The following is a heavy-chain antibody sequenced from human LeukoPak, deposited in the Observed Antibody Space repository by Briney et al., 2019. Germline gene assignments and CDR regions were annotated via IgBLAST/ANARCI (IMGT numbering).Heavy chain of an antibody. CDR3: AKVLSSGWFIDYFDY. Sequence: PGGSLRHSCAASGFTFSSYAMTSVRQAPGKGLEWVSAISGSGGSTYYADSVKGRFTISRDNSKNTLYLQMNSLRAEDTAVYYCAKVLSSGWFIDYFDYWGQGTLVTVSS. V-gene: IGHV3-23*01. CDR1: GFTFSSYA. CDR2: ISGSGGST. J-gene: IGHJ4*02. D-gene: IGHD6-19*01.